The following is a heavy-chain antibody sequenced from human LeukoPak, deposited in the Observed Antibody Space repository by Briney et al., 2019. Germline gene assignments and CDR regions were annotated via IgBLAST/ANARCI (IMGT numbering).Heavy chain of an antibody. Sequence: EASVKASCKASGGTFSSYAISWVRQAPGQGLEWMGGIISIFGTANYAQKFQGRVTITTDESTSTAYMELSSLRSEDTAVYYCASIVGATDYYMDVWGKGTTVTVSS. CDR1: GGTFSSYA. CDR2: IISIFGTA. D-gene: IGHD1-26*01. CDR3: ASIVGATDYYMDV. J-gene: IGHJ6*03. V-gene: IGHV1-69*05.